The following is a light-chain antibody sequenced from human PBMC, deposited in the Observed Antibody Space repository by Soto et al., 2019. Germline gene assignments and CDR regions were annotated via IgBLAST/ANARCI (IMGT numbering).Light chain of an antibody. J-gene: IGKJ1*01. CDR2: GAS. CDR3: PQYGSSRT. V-gene: IGKV3-20*01. Sequence: EIVLTQSPGTLSLSPGERATLSCRASQSVSSSYLAWYQQKPGQAPRLLIYGASSRATGIPDRFSGSGSGTDFTLTISRLEPDDFAVYYCPQYGSSRTFGHGTKVEIK. CDR1: QSVSSSY.